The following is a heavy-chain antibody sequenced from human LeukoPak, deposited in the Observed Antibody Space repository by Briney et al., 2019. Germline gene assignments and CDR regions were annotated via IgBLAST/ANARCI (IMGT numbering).Heavy chain of an antibody. CDR1: GFTFSSYG. CDR3: ARGPLEMATITPFDY. V-gene: IGHV3-30*03. J-gene: IGHJ4*02. Sequence: GGSLRLSCAASGFTFSSYGMHWVRQAPGKGLEWVAVISYDGSNKYYADSVKGRFTISRDNSKNTLYLQMNSLRAEDTAVYYCARGPLEMATITPFDYWGQGTLVTVSS. CDR2: ISYDGSNK. D-gene: IGHD5-24*01.